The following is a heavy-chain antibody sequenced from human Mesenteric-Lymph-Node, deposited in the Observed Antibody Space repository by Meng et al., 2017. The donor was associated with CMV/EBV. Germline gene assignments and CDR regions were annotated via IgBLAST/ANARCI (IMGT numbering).Heavy chain of an antibody. CDR1: GYSFTSYW. CDR3: ARIALTTVTTRYSPTPDYYYYGMDV. CDR2: IYPGDSDT. Sequence: GESLKISCKGSGYSFTSYWIGWVRQMPGKGLEWMGIIYPGDSDTRYSPSFQGQVTISADKSISTAYLQWSSLKASDTAMYYCARIALTTVTTRYSPTPDYYYYGMDVWGQGTTVTVSS. D-gene: IGHD4-11*01. J-gene: IGHJ6*02. V-gene: IGHV5-51*01.